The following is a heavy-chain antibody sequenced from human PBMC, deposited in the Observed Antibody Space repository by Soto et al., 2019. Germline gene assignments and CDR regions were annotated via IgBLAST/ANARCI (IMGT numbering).Heavy chain of an antibody. CDR3: ARTGVVPAATVSYYYYYYMDV. Sequence: ASVKVSCKASGNTFTSYDINWVRQATGQGLEWMGWMNPNSGNTGYAQKFQGRVTMTRNTSISTAYMELSSLRSEDTAVYYCARTGVVPAATVSYYYYYYMDVWGKGTTVTVSS. V-gene: IGHV1-8*01. CDR1: GNTFTSYD. D-gene: IGHD2-2*01. CDR2: MNPNSGNT. J-gene: IGHJ6*03.